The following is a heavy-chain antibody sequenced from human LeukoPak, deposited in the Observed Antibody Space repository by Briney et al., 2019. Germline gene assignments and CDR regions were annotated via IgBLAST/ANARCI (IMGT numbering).Heavy chain of an antibody. CDR1: GYTFTSYG. Sequence: ASVKVSCKASGYTFTSYGISWVRQAPGQGLEWMGWISAYNGNTNYAQKLQGRVTMTTDTFTSTAYMELRSLRSDDTAVYYCARDNAPYYDILTGYYIHFQHWGQGTLVTVSS. D-gene: IGHD3-9*01. J-gene: IGHJ1*01. CDR3: ARDNAPYYDILTGYYIHFQH. V-gene: IGHV1-18*01. CDR2: ISAYNGNT.